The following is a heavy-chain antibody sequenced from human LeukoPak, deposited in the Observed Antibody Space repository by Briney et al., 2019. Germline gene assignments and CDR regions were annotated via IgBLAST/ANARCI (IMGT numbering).Heavy chain of an antibody. D-gene: IGHD3-22*01. Sequence: ASVKVSCKASGGTFSSYAISWVRQAPGQGLEWMGRIIPILGIANYAQKFQGRVTITADKSTSTAYMELSSLRSEDTAVYYCARDYYDSSGYHPWGQGTLVTVSS. V-gene: IGHV1-69*04. CDR3: ARDYYDSSGYHP. CDR1: GGTFSSYA. J-gene: IGHJ5*02. CDR2: IIPILGIA.